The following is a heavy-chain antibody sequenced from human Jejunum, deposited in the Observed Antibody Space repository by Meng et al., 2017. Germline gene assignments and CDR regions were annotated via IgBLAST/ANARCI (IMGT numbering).Heavy chain of an antibody. V-gene: IGHV3-11*01. CDR2: ISTTGKVI. CDR1: GFTFSDFY. J-gene: IGHJ4*02. CDR3: ARPSYFDP. Sequence: QVQLVEAGGGLVKPGGSLRLSCAASGFTFSDFYMSWIRQAPGKGLEWVSFISTTGKVIYYADSVKGRFTVSRDNAKNSLFLQMDSLRAEDTAVYYCARPSYFDPWGQGTLVTVSS.